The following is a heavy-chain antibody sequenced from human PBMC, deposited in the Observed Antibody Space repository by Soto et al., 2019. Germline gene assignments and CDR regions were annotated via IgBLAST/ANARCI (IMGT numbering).Heavy chain of an antibody. V-gene: IGHV3-48*03. CDR1: GFSFSSYE. CDR3: ATAGPPTTYYDVWSGYSYGMDV. CDR2: IISRRSTI. Sequence: GGSRRLSCAACGFSFSSYEMNWVRQAPGKGREWVSYIISRRSTIYYADSVQGRFTLSRDNAKNSLYLQMNSLSAEDTAVYYCATAGPPTTYYDVWSGYSYGMDVWGQGTTVTVSS. J-gene: IGHJ6*02. D-gene: IGHD3-3*01.